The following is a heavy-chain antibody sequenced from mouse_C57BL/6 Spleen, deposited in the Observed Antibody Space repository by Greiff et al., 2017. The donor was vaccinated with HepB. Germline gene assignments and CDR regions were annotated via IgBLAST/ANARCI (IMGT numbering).Heavy chain of an antibody. CDR1: GYSITSGYY. CDR2: ISYDGSN. V-gene: IGHV3-6*01. J-gene: IGHJ3*01. D-gene: IGHD4-1*01. CDR3: AEGALGFAY. Sequence: DVQLQESGPGLVKPSQSLSLTCSVTGYSITSGYYWNWIRQFPGNKLEWMGYISYDGSNNYNPSLKNRISITRDTSKNQFFLKLNSVTTEDTATYYCAEGALGFAYWGQGTLVTVSA.